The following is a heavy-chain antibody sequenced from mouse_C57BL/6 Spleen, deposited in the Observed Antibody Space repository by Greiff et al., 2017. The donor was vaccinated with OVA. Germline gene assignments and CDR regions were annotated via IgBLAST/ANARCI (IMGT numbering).Heavy chain of an antibody. CDR3: ARYGSSPYYYAMDY. CDR1: GYTFTSYW. J-gene: IGHJ4*01. V-gene: IGHV1-55*01. Sequence: QVQLKQPGAELVKPGASVKMSCKASGYTFTSYWITWVKQRPGQGLEWIGDIYPGSGSTNYNEKFKSKATLTVDTSSSTAYMQLSSLTSEDSAVYYCARYGSSPYYYAMDYWGQGTSVTVSS. CDR2: IYPGSGST. D-gene: IGHD1-1*01.